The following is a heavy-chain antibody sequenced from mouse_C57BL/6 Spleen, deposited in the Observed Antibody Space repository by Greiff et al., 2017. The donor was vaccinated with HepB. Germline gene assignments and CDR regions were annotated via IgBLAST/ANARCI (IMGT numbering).Heavy chain of an antibody. CDR3: ARQEGGDAMDY. Sequence: EVKLVESGGDLVKPGGSLKLSCAASGFTFSSYGMSWVRQTPDKRLEWVATISSGGSYTYYPDSVKGRFTISRDNAKNTLYLQMSSLKSEDTAMYYCARQEGGDAMDYWGQGTSVTVSS. CDR1: GFTFSSYG. CDR2: ISSGGSYT. V-gene: IGHV5-6*01. J-gene: IGHJ4*01.